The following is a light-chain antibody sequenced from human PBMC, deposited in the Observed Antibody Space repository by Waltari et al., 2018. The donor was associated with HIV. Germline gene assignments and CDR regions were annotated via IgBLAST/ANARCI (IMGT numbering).Light chain of an antibody. J-gene: IGKJ2*01. CDR1: QTVLYSSNNKNY. CDR2: WAS. Sequence: DIVMTQSPDSLAVSLGERATINCKSSQTVLYSSNNKNYLTWYQQRPGQPPKVVIYWASTRESGVPDRFSGSVSGTDFTLTINSLQAEDVAVYYCQQYYSLPYTFGRGTKLEIK. CDR3: QQYYSLPYT. V-gene: IGKV4-1*01.